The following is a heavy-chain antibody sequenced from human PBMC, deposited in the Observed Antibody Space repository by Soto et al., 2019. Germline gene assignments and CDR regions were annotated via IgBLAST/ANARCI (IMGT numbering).Heavy chain of an antibody. CDR3: ARVPEATHEDYYYGMDV. CDR1: GGTFSSYA. D-gene: IGHD1-26*01. J-gene: IGHJ6*02. V-gene: IGHV1-69*13. CDR2: IIPIFGTA. Sequence: SVKVSCKASGGTFSSYAISWVRQAPGQGLEWMGGIIPIFGTANYAQKFQGRVTITADESTSTAYMELSSPRSEDTAVYYCARVPEATHEDYYYGMDVWGQGTTVTSP.